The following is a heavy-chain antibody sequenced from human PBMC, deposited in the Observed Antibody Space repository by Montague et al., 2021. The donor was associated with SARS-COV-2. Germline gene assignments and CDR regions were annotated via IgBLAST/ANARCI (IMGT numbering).Heavy chain of an antibody. CDR2: ISSSSYI. Sequence: SLRLSCAASGFTFSSYSMNWVRQAPGKGLEWVSSISSSSYIYCADSVKGRFTISRDNAKNSLYLQINSLRAEDTAVYYCARDAHYDILTGYFGYWGQGTLVTVSS. CDR3: ARDAHYDILTGYFGY. J-gene: IGHJ4*02. D-gene: IGHD3-9*01. CDR1: GFTFSSYS. V-gene: IGHV3-21*01.